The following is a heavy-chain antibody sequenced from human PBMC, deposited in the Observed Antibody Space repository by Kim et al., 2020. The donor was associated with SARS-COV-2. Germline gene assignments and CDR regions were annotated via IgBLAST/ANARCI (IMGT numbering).Heavy chain of an antibody. V-gene: IGHV4-59*08. CDR1: GGSISSYY. D-gene: IGHD3-9*01. CDR2: IYYSGST. Sequence: SETLSLTCTVSGGSISSYYWSWIRQPPGKGLEWIGYIYYSGSTNYNPSLKSRVTISVDTSKNQFSLKLSSVTAADTAVYYCARVPVRYFDWDPGMDVWGQGTTVTVSS. J-gene: IGHJ6*02. CDR3: ARVPVRYFDWDPGMDV.